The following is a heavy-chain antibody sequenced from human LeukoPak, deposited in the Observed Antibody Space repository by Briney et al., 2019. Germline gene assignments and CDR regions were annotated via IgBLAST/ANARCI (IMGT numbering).Heavy chain of an antibody. CDR2: IIPIFGTA. V-gene: IGHV1-69*05. J-gene: IGHJ4*02. D-gene: IGHD3-22*01. CDR1: GGTFSSYA. CDR3: ARDLKYYYDSSGYYEAGY. Sequence: SVKVSCKASGGTFSSYAISWVRQAPGQGLEWMGRIIPIFGTANHAQKFQGRVTITTDESTSTAYMELSSLRSEDTAVYYCARDLKYYYDSSGYYEAGYWGQGTLVTVSS.